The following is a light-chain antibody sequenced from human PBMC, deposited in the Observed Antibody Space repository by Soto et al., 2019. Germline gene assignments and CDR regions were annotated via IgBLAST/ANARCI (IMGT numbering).Light chain of an antibody. CDR1: QSVSSSY. Sequence: EIVLTQSPGTLSLSPGERATLSCRASQSVSSSYLAWYQQKPGQAPRLLIYGASSRATGIPDRFTGSGSGTEFNLTISRLEPEDFAVYYCQQYGSSPMYTFGQGTKLEIK. CDR2: GAS. CDR3: QQYGSSPMYT. J-gene: IGKJ2*01. V-gene: IGKV3-20*01.